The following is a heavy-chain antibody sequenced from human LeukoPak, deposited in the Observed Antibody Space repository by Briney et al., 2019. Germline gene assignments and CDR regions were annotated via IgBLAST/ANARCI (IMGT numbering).Heavy chain of an antibody. CDR2: ISWNSGSI. V-gene: IGHV3-9*01. J-gene: IGHJ4*02. CDR3: AKANVDTAMAGFDY. D-gene: IGHD5-18*01. Sequence: TGGSLRLSCAASGFTFDDYAMHWVRQAPGKGLEWVSGISWNSGSIGYADSVKGRFTISRDNAKNSLYLQMNSLRAEDTALYYCAKANVDTAMAGFDYWGQGTLVTVSS. CDR1: GFTFDDYA.